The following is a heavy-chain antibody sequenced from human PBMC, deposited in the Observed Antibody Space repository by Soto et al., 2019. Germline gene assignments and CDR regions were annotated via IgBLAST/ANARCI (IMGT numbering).Heavy chain of an antibody. J-gene: IGHJ6*02. CDR2: IFPKFGTT. Sequence: SVKVSCKASGDTDTNYVISWVRQAPGQGLEWMGGIFPKFGTTYSAQKLQDRLTITADESTSTVYMQLSSLRLDDTAVYYCEEEMNFGKLSVVWGQGTTVTVSS. D-gene: IGHD3-16*02. CDR1: GDTDTNYV. V-gene: IGHV1-69*13. CDR3: EEEMNFGKLSVV.